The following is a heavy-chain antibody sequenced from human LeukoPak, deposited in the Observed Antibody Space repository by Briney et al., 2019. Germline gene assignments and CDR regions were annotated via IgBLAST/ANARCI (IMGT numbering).Heavy chain of an antibody. J-gene: IGHJ4*02. CDR1: GFTFSSYG. D-gene: IGHD3-16*02. Sequence: GGSLRLSCAASGFTFSSYGMHWVRQAPGKGLEWVAVISYDGSNKYYADSVKGRFTISRDNSKNTLYLQMNSLRAEDTAVYYCAKIWGTFGGVIPDYWGQGTLVTVSS. CDR3: AKIWGTFGGVIPDY. CDR2: ISYDGSNK. V-gene: IGHV3-30*18.